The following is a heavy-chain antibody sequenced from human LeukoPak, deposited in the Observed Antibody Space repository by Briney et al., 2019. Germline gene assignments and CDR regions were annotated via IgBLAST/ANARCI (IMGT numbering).Heavy chain of an antibody. CDR1: GGTFSSYA. CDR3: ARVGGITMVRGRFDP. V-gene: IGHV1-69*13. CDR2: IIPIFGTA. J-gene: IGHJ5*02. Sequence: GASVKVSCTASGGTFSSYAISWVRQAPGQGLEWMGGIIPIFGTANYAQKFQGRVTITADESTSTAYMELSSLRSEDTAVYYCARVGGITMVRGRFDPWGQGTLVTVSS. D-gene: IGHD3-10*01.